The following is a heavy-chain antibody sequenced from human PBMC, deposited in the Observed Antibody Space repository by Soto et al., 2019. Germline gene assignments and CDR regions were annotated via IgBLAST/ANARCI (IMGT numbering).Heavy chain of an antibody. CDR2: IKPDGSEK. CDR1: GFTFSSYW. Sequence: EVQLVESGGGVVQPGGSLRLSCAASGFTFSSYWMSWVRQAPGKGLEWVANIKPDGSEKYYVDSVKGRFTISRDNAKNSLYLQMNSLRAEDTAVYYWPSPKYYYYYYMDVWGNGTTVTVSS. V-gene: IGHV3-7*01. J-gene: IGHJ6*03. CDR3: PSPKYYYYYYMDV.